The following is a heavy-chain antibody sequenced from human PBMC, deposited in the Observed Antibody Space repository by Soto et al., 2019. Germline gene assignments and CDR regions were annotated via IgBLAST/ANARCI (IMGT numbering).Heavy chain of an antibody. V-gene: IGHV3-9*01. D-gene: IGHD5-18*01. CDR3: AKDNNADTAMAPTKSYYYYYMDV. CDR1: GFTFDDYA. Sequence: EVQLVESGGGLVQPGRSLRLSCAASGFTFDDYAMHWVRQAPGKGLEWVSGISWNSGSIGYADSVKGRFTISRDNAKNSLYLQMNSLRAEDTALYYCAKDNNADTAMAPTKSYYYYYMDVWGKGTTVTVSS. J-gene: IGHJ6*03. CDR2: ISWNSGSI.